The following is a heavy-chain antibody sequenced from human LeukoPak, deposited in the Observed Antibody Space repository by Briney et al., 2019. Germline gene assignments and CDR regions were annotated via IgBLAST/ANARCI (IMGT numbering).Heavy chain of an antibody. CDR3: ARGSSYGYRDYYYYMDV. D-gene: IGHD5-18*01. J-gene: IGHJ6*03. CDR2: IIPIFGTA. CDR1: GGTFSSYA. V-gene: IGHV1-69*06. Sequence: SVKVSCKASGGTFSSYAISWVRQAPGQGLEWMGGIIPIFGTANYAQKFQGRVTITADKSTSTAYMELSSLRSEDTAVYYCARGSSYGYRDYYYYMDVWGKGTTVTVSS.